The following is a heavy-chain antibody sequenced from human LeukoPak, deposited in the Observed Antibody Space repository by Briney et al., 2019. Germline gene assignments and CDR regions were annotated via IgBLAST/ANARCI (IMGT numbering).Heavy chain of an antibody. CDR2: IHYSGST. V-gene: IGHV4-59*01. CDR1: GGSITSYY. Sequence: PSETLSLTCTVSGGSITSYYWSWIRQPPGKGLECIGYIHYSGSTNYNPSLRSRVTISIDASKNQFSLKLTSVTAADTAVYYCASNFAISAGSAFDIWGQGTMVTVSS. D-gene: IGHD1-14*01. CDR3: ASNFAISAGSAFDI. J-gene: IGHJ3*02.